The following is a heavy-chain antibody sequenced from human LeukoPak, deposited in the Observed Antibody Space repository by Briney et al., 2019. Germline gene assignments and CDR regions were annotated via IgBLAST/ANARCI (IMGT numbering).Heavy chain of an antibody. CDR2: VNHSGST. CDR1: GGSFSGYY. J-gene: IGHJ5*02. CDR3: ACNVLLWFGELSGWFDP. Sequence: SETLSLTCAVYGGSFSGYYWSWIRQPPGKGLEWIGEVNHSGSTNYNPSLKSRVTISVDTSKNQFSLKLSSVTAADTAVYYCACNVLLWFGELSGWFDPWGQGTLVTVSS. V-gene: IGHV4-34*01. D-gene: IGHD3-10*01.